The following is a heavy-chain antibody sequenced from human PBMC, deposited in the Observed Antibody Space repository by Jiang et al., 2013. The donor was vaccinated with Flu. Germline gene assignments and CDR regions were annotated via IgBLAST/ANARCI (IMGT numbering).Heavy chain of an antibody. CDR1: GGTFSSYA. CDR2: IIPIFGTA. V-gene: IGHV1-69*01. J-gene: IGHJ4*02. Sequence: KVSCKASGGTFSSYAISWVRQAPGQGLEWMGGIIPIFGTANYAQKFQGRVTITADESTSTAYMELSSLRSEDTAVYYCARVYYYDSSGYYTHFDYWGQGTLVTVSS. D-gene: IGHD3-22*01. CDR3: ARVYYYDSSGYYTHFDY.